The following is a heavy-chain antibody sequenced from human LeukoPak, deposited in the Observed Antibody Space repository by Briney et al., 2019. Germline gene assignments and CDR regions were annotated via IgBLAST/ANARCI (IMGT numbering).Heavy chain of an antibody. CDR3: ARVGLYCGGDCYLDY. Sequence: PETLSLTYTDPGGSISNFYWSWIRQPPGKRLEWIGYIYYTRSTNYNPSPQGRVTISLDTSKNQFSLNLKSVTPADTAVYYCARVGLYCGGDCYLDYWGQGTLVTVSS. D-gene: IGHD2-21*02. CDR2: IYYTRST. J-gene: IGHJ4*02. CDR1: GGSISNFY. V-gene: IGHV4-59*01.